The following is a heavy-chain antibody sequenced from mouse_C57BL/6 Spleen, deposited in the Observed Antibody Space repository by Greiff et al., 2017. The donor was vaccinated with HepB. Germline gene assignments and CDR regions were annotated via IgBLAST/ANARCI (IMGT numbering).Heavy chain of an antibody. CDR3: ARGRYDGYYRYFDV. Sequence: DVQLVESGGGLVKPGGSLKLSCAASGFTFSDYGMHWVRQAPEKGLEWVAYISSGSSTIYYADTVKGRFTISRDNAKNTLFLQMTSLRSEDTAMYYCARGRYDGYYRYFDVWGTGTTVTVSS. D-gene: IGHD2-3*01. CDR2: ISSGSSTI. CDR1: GFTFSDYG. J-gene: IGHJ1*03. V-gene: IGHV5-17*01.